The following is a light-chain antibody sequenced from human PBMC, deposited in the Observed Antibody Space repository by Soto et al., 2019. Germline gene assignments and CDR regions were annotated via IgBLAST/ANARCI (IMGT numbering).Light chain of an antibody. CDR2: DAS. CDR3: QQYTSYSQYT. J-gene: IGKJ2*01. CDR1: QSISGW. Sequence: QLTQSPSTLSASVGDRVTITCRASQSISGWLAWYQQKPGQAPKLLIYDASTLESGVPSRFSGSGSGTEFTLTISSLQREDFATYYCQQYTSYSQYTFGQGTRLEIK. V-gene: IGKV1-5*01.